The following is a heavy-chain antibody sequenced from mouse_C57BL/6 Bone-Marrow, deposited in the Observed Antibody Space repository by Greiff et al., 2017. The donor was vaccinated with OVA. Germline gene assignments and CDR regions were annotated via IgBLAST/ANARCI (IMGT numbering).Heavy chain of an antibody. J-gene: IGHJ3*01. CDR2: IDPENGDT. Sequence: VQLQQSGAELVRPGASVKLSCTASGFNIKDDYMHWVKQRPEQGLEWIGWIDPENGDTEYASKFQGKATITADTSSNTAYLQLSSLTSEDTAVYYGTRSPGFAYWGQGTLVTVSA. V-gene: IGHV14-4*01. CDR1: GFNIKDDY. CDR3: TRSPGFAY.